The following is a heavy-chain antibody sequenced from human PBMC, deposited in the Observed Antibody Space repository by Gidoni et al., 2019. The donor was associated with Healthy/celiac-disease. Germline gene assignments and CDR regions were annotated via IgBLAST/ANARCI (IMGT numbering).Heavy chain of an antibody. CDR1: GFTFRSYA. Sequence: QVQLVESGGGVVQPGRSLRLSCAASGFTFRSYAMHWVRQAPGKGLEWVAVISYDGSNKYYADSVKGRFTISRDNSKNTLYLQMNSLRAEDTAVYYCARDGLRGVVVVKNFDYWGQGTLVTVSS. CDR3: ARDGLRGVVVVKNFDY. V-gene: IGHV3-30-3*01. J-gene: IGHJ4*02. CDR2: ISYDGSNK. D-gene: IGHD2-15*01.